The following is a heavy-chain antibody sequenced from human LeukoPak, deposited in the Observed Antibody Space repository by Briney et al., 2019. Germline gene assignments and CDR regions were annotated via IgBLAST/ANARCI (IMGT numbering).Heavy chain of an antibody. Sequence: PGGSLRLSCTGSGFTFGDYAMGWLRQAPGKGLEWVGFIRSKAYSGITEYAASVKGRFIISRDDSKSIAYLEMSSLKTEDTAVYYCTRVVYHIFTGYYRVPYYFDYCGQETLVSVSS. V-gene: IGHV3-49*03. J-gene: IGHJ4*02. D-gene: IGHD3-9*01. CDR1: GFTFGDYA. CDR2: IRSKAYSGIT. CDR3: TRVVYHIFTGYYRVPYYFDY.